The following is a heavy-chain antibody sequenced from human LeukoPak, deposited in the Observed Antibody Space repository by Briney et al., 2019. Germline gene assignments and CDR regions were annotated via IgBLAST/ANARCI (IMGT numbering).Heavy chain of an antibody. CDR1: GGTFSSYA. J-gene: IGHJ6*03. CDR2: IIPIFGTA. Sequence: SVKVSCKASGGTFSSYAISWVRQVPGQGLEWMGGIIPIFGTANYAQKFQGRVTITTDESTSTAYMELSSLRSEDTAVYYCARDQENSYYYYYMDVWGKGTTVTVSS. CDR3: ARDQENSYYYYYMDV. V-gene: IGHV1-69*05.